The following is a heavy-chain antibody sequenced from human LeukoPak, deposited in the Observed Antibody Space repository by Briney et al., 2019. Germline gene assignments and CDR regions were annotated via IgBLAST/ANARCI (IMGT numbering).Heavy chain of an antibody. Sequence: PGRSLRLSCAASGFTFDDYAMHWVRQAPGKGLEWVSGISWNSGSIGYADSVKGRFTISRDNAKNSLYLQMNSLRAEDTALYYCAKDPVAGRGDYWGQGTLVTVSS. CDR3: AKDPVAGRGDY. D-gene: IGHD2-15*01. J-gene: IGHJ4*02. CDR2: ISWNSGSI. CDR1: GFTFDDYA. V-gene: IGHV3-9*01.